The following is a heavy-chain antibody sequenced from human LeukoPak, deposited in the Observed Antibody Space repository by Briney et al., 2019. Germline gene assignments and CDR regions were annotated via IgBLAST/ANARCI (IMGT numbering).Heavy chain of an antibody. D-gene: IGHD2-15*01. J-gene: IGHJ4*02. CDR2: IWYNGSNK. CDR1: GFTFSSYG. V-gene: IGHV3-33*01. Sequence: PGGSLRLSCAVSGFTFSSYGMHWVRQAPGKGLEWVAVIWYNGSNKYYADSVKGRFTISRDNSKNTLYLQMNSLRDEDTAVYYCARDYCSGVTCHPDYWGQGTLVTVSS. CDR3: ARDYCSGVTCHPDY.